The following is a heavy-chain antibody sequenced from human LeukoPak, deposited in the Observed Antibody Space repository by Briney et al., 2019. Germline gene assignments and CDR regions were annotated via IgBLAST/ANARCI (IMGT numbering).Heavy chain of an antibody. CDR3: ARDYWEPSGYYGMDV. CDR1: GFTFSSYS. CDR2: ISSSSSTI. Sequence: GGSLRLSCAASGFTFSSYSMNWVRQAPGKGLEWVSYISSSSSTIYYADSVKGRFTISRDNAKNSLYLQMNSLRAEDTAVYYCARDYWEPSGYYGMDVWGQGTTVTVSS. V-gene: IGHV3-48*04. D-gene: IGHD1-26*01. J-gene: IGHJ6*02.